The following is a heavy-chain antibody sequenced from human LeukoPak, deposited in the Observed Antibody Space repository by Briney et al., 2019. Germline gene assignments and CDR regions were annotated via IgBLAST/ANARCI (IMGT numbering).Heavy chain of an antibody. CDR2: ISWDGGST. Sequence: GGSLRLSCAASGFTFDDYTMHWVRQAPGKGLEWVSLISWDGGSTYYADSVKGRFTISRDNSKNSLYLQMNSLRTEDTALYYCAKDLRPPYCSSTSSLYYYGMDVWGQGTTVTVSS. V-gene: IGHV3-43*01. CDR3: AKDLRPPYCSSTSSLYYYGMDV. CDR1: GFTFDDYT. J-gene: IGHJ6*02. D-gene: IGHD2-2*01.